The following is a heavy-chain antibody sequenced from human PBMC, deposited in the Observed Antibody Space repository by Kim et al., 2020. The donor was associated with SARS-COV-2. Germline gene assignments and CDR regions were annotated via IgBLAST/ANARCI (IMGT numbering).Heavy chain of an antibody. CDR2: ISSSSSYI. Sequence: GGSLRLSCAASGFTFSSYSMNWVRQAPGKGLEWVSSISSSSSYIYYADSVKGRFTISRDNAKNSLYLQMNSLRAEDTAVYYCARSPTYYYDSSGYYYFDYWSQGTLVTVSS. CDR1: GFTFSSYS. J-gene: IGHJ4*02. V-gene: IGHV3-21*01. CDR3: ARSPTYYYDSSGYYYFDY. D-gene: IGHD3-22*01.